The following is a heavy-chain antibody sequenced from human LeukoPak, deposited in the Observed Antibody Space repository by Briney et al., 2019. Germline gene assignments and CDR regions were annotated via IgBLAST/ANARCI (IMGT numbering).Heavy chain of an antibody. CDR1: GYTFTGYY. D-gene: IGHD1-26*01. CDR3: AREIIGSYCLLG. J-gene: IGHJ4*02. CDR2: IIPIFGTA. V-gene: IGHV1-69*06. Sequence: SVKVSCKASGYTFTGYYMHWVRQAPGQGLEWMGGIIPIFGTANYAQKFQGRVTITADKSTSTAYMELSSLRSEDTAVYYCAREIIGSYCLLGWGQGTLVTVSS.